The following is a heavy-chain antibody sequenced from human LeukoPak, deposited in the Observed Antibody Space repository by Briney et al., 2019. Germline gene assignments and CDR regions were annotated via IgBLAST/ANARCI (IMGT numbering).Heavy chain of an antibody. D-gene: IGHD6-19*01. CDR2: IKQDGSEK. Sequence: PGGSLRLSCAASGFTFSSYWMSWVRQAPGKGLEWVANIKQDGSEKYYVDSVKGRFTISRDNAKNSLYLQMNSLRAEDTAVYYCARVRYSSSPDYYYYYMDVWGKGTTVTVSS. CDR3: ARVRYSSSPDYYYYYMDV. V-gene: IGHV3-7*01. J-gene: IGHJ6*03. CDR1: GFTFSSYW.